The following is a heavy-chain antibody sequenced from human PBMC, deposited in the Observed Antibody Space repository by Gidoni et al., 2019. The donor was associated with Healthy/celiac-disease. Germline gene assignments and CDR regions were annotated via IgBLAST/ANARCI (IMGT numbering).Heavy chain of an antibody. CDR1: GFTFSSYA. D-gene: IGHD1-26*01. Sequence: QVQLVESGGGVVQPGRSLRLSCAASGFTFSSYAMHWVRQAPGKGLEWVAVISYDGSNKYYADSVKGRFTISRDNSKNTLYLQMNSLRAEDTAVYYCARDLSELVGATMTFDYWGQGTLVTVSS. V-gene: IGHV3-30-3*01. J-gene: IGHJ4*02. CDR2: ISYDGSNK. CDR3: ARDLSELVGATMTFDY.